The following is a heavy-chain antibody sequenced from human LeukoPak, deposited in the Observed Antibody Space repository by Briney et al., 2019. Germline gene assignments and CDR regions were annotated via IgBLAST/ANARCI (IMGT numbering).Heavy chain of an antibody. CDR3: AKGSFNYYYYMDV. CDR1: GFTFDDYT. J-gene: IGHJ6*03. Sequence: GGSLRLSCAASGFTFDDYTMHWVRQAPGKGLEWVSLISWDGGSTYYADSVKGRVTISRDNSKNSLYLQMNSLRTEDTALYYCAKGSFNYYYYMDVWGKGTTVTVSS. CDR2: ISWDGGST. V-gene: IGHV3-43*01.